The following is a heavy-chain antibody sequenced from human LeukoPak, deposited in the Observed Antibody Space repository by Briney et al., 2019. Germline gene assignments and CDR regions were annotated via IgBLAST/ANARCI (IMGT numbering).Heavy chain of an antibody. D-gene: IGHD6-19*01. CDR2: INAGNGNT. V-gene: IGHV1-3*01. CDR1: GYTFTSYA. CDR3: ARGGYSSGWQDFDY. J-gene: IGHJ4*02. Sequence: ASVKVSCKASGYTFTSYAMHWVRQAPGQRLEWMGWINAGNGNTKYSQKFQGRVTITRDTSASTAYMELSSLRSEGTAVYYCARGGYSSGWQDFDYWGQGTLVTVSS.